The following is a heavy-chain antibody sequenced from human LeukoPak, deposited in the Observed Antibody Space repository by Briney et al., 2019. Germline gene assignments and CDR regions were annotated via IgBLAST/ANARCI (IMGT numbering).Heavy chain of an antibody. Sequence: PGGSLRLSCAASGFTFSSYGVHWVRQAPGKGLEWVAVISYDGSNRYYADSVKGRFTISRDNSKNTLYLQMNSLRAEDTAVYYCAKVANYGDPRYYGMDVWGQGTTVTVSS. V-gene: IGHV3-30*18. CDR2: ISYDGSNR. J-gene: IGHJ6*02. D-gene: IGHD4-17*01. CDR1: GFTFSSYG. CDR3: AKVANYGDPRYYGMDV.